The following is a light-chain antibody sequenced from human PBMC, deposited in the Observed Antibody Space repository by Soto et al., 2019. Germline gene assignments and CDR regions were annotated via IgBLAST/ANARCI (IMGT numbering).Light chain of an antibody. CDR1: QSVGRS. Sequence: IVMTQSPATLSVSPGERATLSCRASQSVGRSLAWYQQKPGQAPRLLIYGTSTRATGIPARFSGSGSGTEFTLTISSLQAEDFAVYYCQQYNNWPRTFGQGTKVDI. CDR2: GTS. CDR3: QQYNNWPRT. V-gene: IGKV3-15*01. J-gene: IGKJ1*01.